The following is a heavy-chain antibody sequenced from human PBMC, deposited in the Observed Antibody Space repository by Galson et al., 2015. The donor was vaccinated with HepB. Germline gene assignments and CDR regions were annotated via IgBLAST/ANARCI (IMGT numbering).Heavy chain of an antibody. CDR1: GFTFSSYA. J-gene: IGHJ4*02. CDR2: ISYDGSNK. Sequence: SLRLSCAASGFTFSSYAMHWVRQAPGKGLEWVAVISYDGSNKYYADSVKGRFTISRDNSKNTLYLQTNSLRAEDTAVYYCARDSIAAAGKVFDYWGQGTLVTVSS. V-gene: IGHV3-30-3*01. CDR3: ARDSIAAAGKVFDY. D-gene: IGHD6-13*01.